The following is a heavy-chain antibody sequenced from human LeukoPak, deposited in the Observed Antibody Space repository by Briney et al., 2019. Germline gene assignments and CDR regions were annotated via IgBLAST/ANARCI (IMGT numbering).Heavy chain of an antibody. D-gene: IGHD2-2*01. CDR2: ISFSGGTV. CDR1: GFSFSDYY. CDR3: ARAIGYCGTTNCYGGWFDP. Sequence: GGSLRLSCAASGFSFSDYYMSWIRQAPGKGLEWVSYISFSGGTVYYADSVKGRFTLSRDNAKNSLYLQMNSLRVEDTAVYYCARAIGYCGTTNCYGGWFDPWGQGTLVTVSS. J-gene: IGHJ5*02. V-gene: IGHV3-11*04.